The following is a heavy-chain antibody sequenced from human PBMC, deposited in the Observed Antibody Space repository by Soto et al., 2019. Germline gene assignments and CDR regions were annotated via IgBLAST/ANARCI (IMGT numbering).Heavy chain of an antibody. CDR3: AKDITMVRGARYDY. D-gene: IGHD3-10*01. Sequence: EVQLVESGGGLVQPGRSLRLSCAASGFTFDDYAMHWVRQAPGKGLEWVSGISWNSGSIGYADSVKGRFTISRDNAKNSLYLQMNSLRAEHTALYYCAKDITMVRGARYDYWGQGTLVTVSS. CDR1: GFTFDDYA. J-gene: IGHJ4*02. CDR2: ISWNSGSI. V-gene: IGHV3-9*01.